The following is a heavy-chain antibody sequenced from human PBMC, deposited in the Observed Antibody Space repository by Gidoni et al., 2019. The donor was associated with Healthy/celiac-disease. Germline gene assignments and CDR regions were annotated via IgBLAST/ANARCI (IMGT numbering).Heavy chain of an antibody. CDR2: IYSGGST. J-gene: IGHJ5*02. D-gene: IGHD2-2*01. CDR3: ARGAIVPSGGFDP. CDR1: GFTVSSNY. V-gene: IGHV3-66*01. Sequence: EVQLVESGGGLVQPGGSLRLSCAASGFTVSSNYMSWVRQAPGKGLEWVSVIYSGGSTYYADSVKGRFTISRDNSKNTLYLQMNSLRAEDTAVYYCARGAIVPSGGFDPWGQGTLVTVSS.